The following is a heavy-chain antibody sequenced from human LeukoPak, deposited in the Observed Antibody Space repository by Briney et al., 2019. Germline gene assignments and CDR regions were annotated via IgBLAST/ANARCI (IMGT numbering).Heavy chain of an antibody. CDR1: GDSVSSNSAA. D-gene: IGHD2-15*01. CDR3: ARGGYCSGGSCRYGMDV. Sequence: SQTLSLTCAISGDSVSSNSAAWNWIRQSPSRGLEWLGRTYYRSKWYNNYAISVKSRITINPDTSKNQFSLQLNSVTPEDTAVYYCARGGYCSGGSCRYGMDVWGQGTTVTVSS. J-gene: IGHJ6*02. CDR2: TYYRSKWYN. V-gene: IGHV6-1*01.